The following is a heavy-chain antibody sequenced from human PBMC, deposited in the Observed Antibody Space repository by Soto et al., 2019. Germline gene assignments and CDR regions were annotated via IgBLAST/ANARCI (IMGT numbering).Heavy chain of an antibody. D-gene: IGHD3-10*01. V-gene: IGHV3-23*01. Sequence: PGGSLRLSCGASGFPFSSYSMSWVRQAPGKGLEWVSAISGSGGSTYYADSVKGRFTISRDNSKNTLYLQMNSLRAEDTAVYYCAKEVGVRWLFNYWGQGTLVTVSS. J-gene: IGHJ4*02. CDR3: AKEVGVRWLFNY. CDR1: GFPFSSYS. CDR2: ISGSGGST.